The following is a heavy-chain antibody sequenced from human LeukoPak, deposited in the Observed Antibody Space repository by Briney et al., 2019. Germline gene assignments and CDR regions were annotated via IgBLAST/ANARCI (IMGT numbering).Heavy chain of an antibody. D-gene: IGHD3-3*01. CDR2: IKQDGSEK. CDR3: ARDANFWSGYYRDYYYYMDV. CDR1: GFTFSSYW. Sequence: PGGSLRLSCAASGFTFSSYWMSWVRQAPGKGLEWVANIKQDGSEKYYVDSVKGRFTISRDNAKNSLYLQMNSLRAEDTAVYYCARDANFWSGYYRDYYYYMDVWGKGTTVTVPS. V-gene: IGHV3-7*01. J-gene: IGHJ6*03.